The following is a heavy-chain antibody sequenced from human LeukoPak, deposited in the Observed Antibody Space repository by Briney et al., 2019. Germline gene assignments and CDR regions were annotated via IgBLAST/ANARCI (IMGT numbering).Heavy chain of an antibody. V-gene: IGHV3-48*04. J-gene: IGHJ4*02. Sequence: GGSLRLSCAASGFTFSSYSMNWVRQAPGKGLEWVSYISSNSSTIYYADSVKGRFTISRDNAKNSLYLQMTSLRAEDTAVYYCARAWGNDYDLNYWGQGTLVTVSS. D-gene: IGHD3-3*01. CDR2: ISSNSSTI. CDR3: ARAWGNDYDLNY. CDR1: GFTFSSYS.